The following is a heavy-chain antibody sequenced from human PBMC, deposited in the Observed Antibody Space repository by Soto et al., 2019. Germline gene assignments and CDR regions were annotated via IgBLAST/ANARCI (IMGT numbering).Heavy chain of an antibody. V-gene: IGHV3-30-3*01. CDR3: ARAKTPMLVEGFDF. D-gene: IGHD3-10*02. J-gene: IGHJ4*02. CDR2: MSYDGGTR. Sequence: QVQLVESGGGVVQPGRSLRLSCAASGFTLTNYAMHWVRLAPDKGLEWVAVMSYDGGTRYYADSVKGRFTISRDTSKNTLYLQMNSLRPEDTAVYYCARAKTPMLVEGFDFWGQGTLVTVSS. CDR1: GFTLTNYA.